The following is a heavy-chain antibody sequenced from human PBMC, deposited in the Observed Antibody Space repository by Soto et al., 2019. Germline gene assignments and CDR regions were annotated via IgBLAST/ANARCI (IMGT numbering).Heavy chain of an antibody. D-gene: IGHD2-2*01. Sequence: GVLRLSCSASRFTFSDYTMHWVRQAPGKGLEYVSAISGDGGSTYYADSVKDRFTISRDNSKNTLYLQMSSLRAEDTAVYFCARDTGYCSSTSCYAEDYYYGMDVWGQGTTVTVSS. CDR1: RFTFSDYT. J-gene: IGHJ6*02. CDR3: ARDTGYCSSTSCYAEDYYYGMDV. CDR2: ISGDGGST. V-gene: IGHV3-64D*06.